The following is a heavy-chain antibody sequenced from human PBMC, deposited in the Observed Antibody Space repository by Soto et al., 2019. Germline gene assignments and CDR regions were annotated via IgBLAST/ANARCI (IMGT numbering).Heavy chain of an antibody. CDR1: GLTFSSYA. V-gene: IGHV3-23*01. Sequence: QPGGSLRLSCAASGLTFSSYAMTWARQAPGKGLEWVSVISGSGTGTYYADSVKGRSTISRDNSKNTLYLQMNSLRAEDTAVYYCAKSPVTTPWYDSAMDVWGKGTTVTVSS. CDR3: AKSPVTTPWYDSAMDV. CDR2: ISGSGTGT. D-gene: IGHD4-4*01. J-gene: IGHJ6*04.